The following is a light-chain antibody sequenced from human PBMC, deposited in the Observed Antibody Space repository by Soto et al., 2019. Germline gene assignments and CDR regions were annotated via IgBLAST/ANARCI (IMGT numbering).Light chain of an antibody. CDR1: QSLVYSDGNTY. V-gene: IGKV2-30*01. CDR3: MQCTYWPRLT. CDR2: KVS. Sequence: DVVMTQSPLSLPVTLGQPASISCRSSQSLVYSDGNTYLNWVHQRPGQSPRRLIYKVSNRDSGVPDRFSGSGSVTDFTLKISRVAAEDVGVYYCMQCTYWPRLTFGGGTKVEIK. J-gene: IGKJ4*01.